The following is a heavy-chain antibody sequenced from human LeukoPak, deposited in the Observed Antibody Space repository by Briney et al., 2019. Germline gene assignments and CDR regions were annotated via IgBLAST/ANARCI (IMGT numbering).Heavy chain of an antibody. CDR1: GYTFTGYY. CDR3: ARDEGDSSGYYGSFDY. CDR2: INPKNGDT. V-gene: IGHV1-2*06. Sequence: ASVKVSCKASGYTFTGYYMHWVRQAPGQGLEWMGRINPKNGDTSYAQKFQGRVTMTRDTSTSTVYMELSSLRSEDTAVYYCARDEGDSSGYYGSFDYWGQGTLVTVSS. J-gene: IGHJ4*02. D-gene: IGHD3-22*01.